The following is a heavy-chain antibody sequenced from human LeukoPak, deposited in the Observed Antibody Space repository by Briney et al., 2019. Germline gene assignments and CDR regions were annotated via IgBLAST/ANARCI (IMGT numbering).Heavy chain of an antibody. V-gene: IGHV3-64*01. J-gene: IGHJ4*02. D-gene: IGHD1-14*01. CDR1: GFTFSSYA. CDR2: ISSNGGST. Sequence: PGGSLRLSCAASGFTFSSYAMHWVRQAPGKGLEYVSAISSNGGSTYYANSVKGRFTISRDNSKNTLYLQMNSLRAEDTAVYYCARNFNHYDYWGQGTLVTVSS. CDR3: ARNFNHYDY.